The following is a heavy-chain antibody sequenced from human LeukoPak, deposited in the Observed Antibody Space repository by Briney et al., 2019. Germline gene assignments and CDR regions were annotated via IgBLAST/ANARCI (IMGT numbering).Heavy chain of an antibody. J-gene: IGHJ2*01. V-gene: IGHV4-39*01. Sequence: SETLSLTCRVSGGSISSSTYYWGWIRQPPGKGLEWLGSIYYSESTYYNPSPKSRVTISVDTAKNQFSLKLSSVTAADTAVDYYARSAPRSTWLFDLWGRGTLVTVSS. CDR2: IYYSEST. D-gene: IGHD5/OR15-5a*01. CDR1: GGSISSSTYY. CDR3: ARSAPRSTWLFDL.